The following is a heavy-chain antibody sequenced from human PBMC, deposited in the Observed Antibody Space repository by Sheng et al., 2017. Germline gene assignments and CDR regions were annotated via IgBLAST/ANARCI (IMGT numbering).Heavy chain of an antibody. CDR3: ARDFVHYGSGSYRGYFDY. J-gene: IGHJ4*02. V-gene: IGHV1-69*13. CDR1: GGTFSSYA. Sequence: QVQLVQSGAEVKKPGSSVKVSCKASGGTFSSYAISWVRQAPGQGLEWMGGIIPIFGTANYAQKFQGRVTITADESTSTAYMELSSLRSEDTAVYYCARDFVHYGSGSYRGYFDYWGQGTLVTVSS. CDR2: IIPIFGTA. D-gene: IGHD3-10*01.